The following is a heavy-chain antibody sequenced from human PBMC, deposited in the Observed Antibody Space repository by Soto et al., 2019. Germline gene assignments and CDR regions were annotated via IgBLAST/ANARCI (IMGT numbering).Heavy chain of an antibody. Sequence: QVQLVQSGAEVKKPGASVKVSCKASGYTFTSYDINWVRQATGQGLEWMGWMNPNSGNTGYAQKFQGRVTMTTNTSISTAYMELSSLRSEDTAVYYCARVPTIFGVVIMGYYYGMDVWGQGTTVTVSS. V-gene: IGHV1-8*01. CDR2: MNPNSGNT. J-gene: IGHJ6*02. D-gene: IGHD3-3*01. CDR3: ARVPTIFGVVIMGYYYGMDV. CDR1: GYTFTSYD.